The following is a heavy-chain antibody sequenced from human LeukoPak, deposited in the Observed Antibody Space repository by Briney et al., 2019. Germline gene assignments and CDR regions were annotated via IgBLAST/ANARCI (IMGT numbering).Heavy chain of an antibody. V-gene: IGHV3-23*01. CDR1: GFTFSSYA. Sequence: GGSLRLSCAASGFTFSSYAVTWVRQAPGKGLEWVSAISGSGGSTYYADPVKGRFTISRDNSKNTLYLQMNSLRGEDTAIYYCAKGGYGRNWYEDHWGQGTLVTVSS. CDR2: ISGSGGST. J-gene: IGHJ4*02. CDR3: AKGGYGRNWYEDH. D-gene: IGHD6-13*01.